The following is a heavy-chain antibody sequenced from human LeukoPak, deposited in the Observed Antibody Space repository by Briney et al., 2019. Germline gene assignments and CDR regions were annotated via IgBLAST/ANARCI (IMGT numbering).Heavy chain of an antibody. CDR3: ATVHCSGGSCYDGSYYGMDV. Sequence: GGSLRLSCAASGFTFSTYWMHWVRQAPGKGLVRVSRINGDGSGTINADSVKGRFTISRDNAKNTLYLQMNSLRDEDTAVYYCATVHCSGGSCYDGSYYGMDVWGQGTTVTVSS. J-gene: IGHJ6*02. CDR2: INGDGSGT. V-gene: IGHV3-74*01. D-gene: IGHD2-15*01. CDR1: GFTFSTYW.